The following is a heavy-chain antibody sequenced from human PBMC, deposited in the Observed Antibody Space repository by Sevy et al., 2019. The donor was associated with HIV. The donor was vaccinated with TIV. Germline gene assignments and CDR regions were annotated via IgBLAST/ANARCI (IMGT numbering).Heavy chain of an antibody. V-gene: IGHV1-69*13. D-gene: IGHD3-22*01. CDR1: GGTFSSYA. J-gene: IGHJ4*02. CDR2: IIPIFGTA. Sequence: ASVKVSCKASGGTFSSYAISWVRQAPGQGLEWMGGIIPIFGTANYAQKFQGRVTITADESTSTAYMELSSLRSEDTAVYYCARRRGPRSSAPNYYFDYWGQGTLVTVSS. CDR3: ARRRGPRSSAPNYYFDY.